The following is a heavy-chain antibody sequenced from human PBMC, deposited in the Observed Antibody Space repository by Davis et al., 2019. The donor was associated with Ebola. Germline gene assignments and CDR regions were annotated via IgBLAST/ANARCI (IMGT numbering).Heavy chain of an antibody. Sequence: ASVKVSCKTSGYNFHLFGVTWVRQAPGQGLEWMGWINGLNGDTNYAQKFQGRLTMTTEPFTSTAYMELRSLRSDDTAVYYCARTSIVGTTTTASDIWGQGTLVTVSS. D-gene: IGHD1-26*01. J-gene: IGHJ3*02. CDR3: ARTSIVGTTTTASDI. V-gene: IGHV1-18*01. CDR1: GYNFHLFG. CDR2: INGLNGDT.